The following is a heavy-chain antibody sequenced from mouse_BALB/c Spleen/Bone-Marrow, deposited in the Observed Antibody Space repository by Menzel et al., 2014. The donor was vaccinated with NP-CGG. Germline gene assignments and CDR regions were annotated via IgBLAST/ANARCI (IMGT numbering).Heavy chain of an antibody. CDR3: TREEEYDSLFDY. CDR1: GFTFSSYT. Sequence: EVKLMESGGGLVKPGGSLKLSCAASGFTFSSYTMSWVRQTPEKRLEWVASISSGGSYTYYPDSVKGRFTISRDNAKNALYLQMSSLNSEDTDVYYCTREEEYDSLFDYWGQGTALTVSS. D-gene: IGHD2-12*01. V-gene: IGHV5-6-4*01. CDR2: ISSGGSYT. J-gene: IGHJ2*01.